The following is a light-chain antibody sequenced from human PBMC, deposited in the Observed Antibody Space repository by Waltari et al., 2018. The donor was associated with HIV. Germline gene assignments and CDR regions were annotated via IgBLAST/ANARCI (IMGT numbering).Light chain of an antibody. CDR1: SSNIGSYT. J-gene: IGLJ3*02. Sequence: QSVLTQSPSASGTPGQRVTISCSGGSSNIGSYTVSWYQQFPGTAPKRLIYGNNQRPYGVPDCFSGSKSGPPASLAICGLQSEDESDYYCSTWDDRLNSPVFGGGTNLTVL. CDR2: GNN. V-gene: IGLV1-44*01. CDR3: STWDDRLNSPV.